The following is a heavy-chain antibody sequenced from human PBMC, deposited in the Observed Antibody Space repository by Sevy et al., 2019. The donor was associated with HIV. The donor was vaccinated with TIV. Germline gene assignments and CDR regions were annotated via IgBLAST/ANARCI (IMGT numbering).Heavy chain of an antibody. D-gene: IGHD1-7*01. J-gene: IGHJ6*02. Sequence: ASVKVSCKASGYTFTSYDINWVRQATGQGLEWMGWMNPNSGNTGYAQKFQGRVTMTRNTSISTAYLELSSLRSEDTAVYYCARGREYNWYYLPYYYGMDVWGQGTTVTVSS. V-gene: IGHV1-8*01. CDR3: ARGREYNWYYLPYYYGMDV. CDR2: MNPNSGNT. CDR1: GYTFTSYD.